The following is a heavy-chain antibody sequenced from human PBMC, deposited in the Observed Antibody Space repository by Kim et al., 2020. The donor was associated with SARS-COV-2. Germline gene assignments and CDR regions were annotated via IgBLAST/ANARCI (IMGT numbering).Heavy chain of an antibody. J-gene: IGHJ4*02. Sequence: ASVKVSCKASGYTFTSYAINWVRQAPGQDLEWLGWINTITGTPTYAQGFTGRFVFSLDTSVSTAYLQIISLKAEDTAVYYCARIALSGGHYYEPNSWGQGTPVTVSS. D-gene: IGHD3-22*01. CDR2: INTITGTP. CDR1: GYTFTSYA. CDR3: ARIALSGGHYYEPNS. V-gene: IGHV7-4-1*02.